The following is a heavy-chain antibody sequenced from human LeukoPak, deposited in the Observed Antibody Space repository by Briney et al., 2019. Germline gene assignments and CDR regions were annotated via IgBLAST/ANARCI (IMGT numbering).Heavy chain of an antibody. CDR3: AKDHGTMVRGIYYFDY. V-gene: IGHV3-23*01. CDR1: GFTFSSYA. CDR2: ISGSGGST. J-gene: IGHJ4*02. Sequence: GGSLSPSCAASGFTFSSYAMSWVRQAPGKGLEWVSAISGSGGSTYYADSVKGRFTISRDNSKNTLYLQMNSLRAEDTAVYYCAKDHGTMVRGIYYFDYWGQGTLVTVSS. D-gene: IGHD3-10*01.